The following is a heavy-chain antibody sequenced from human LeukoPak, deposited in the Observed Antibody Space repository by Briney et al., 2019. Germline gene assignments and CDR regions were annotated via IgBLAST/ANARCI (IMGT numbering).Heavy chain of an antibody. CDR1: GGTFSSYA. CDR3: ARGPSNWNYRVVWFDP. CDR2: IIPVFGTA. V-gene: IGHV1-69*05. J-gene: IGHJ5*02. D-gene: IGHD1-7*01. Sequence: SVKVSCKASGGTFSSYAISWVRQAPGQGLGWMGRIIPVFGTANYAQKFQGRVTITTDESTSTAYMELSSLRSEDTAVHYCARGPSNWNYRVVWFDPWGQGTLVTVSS.